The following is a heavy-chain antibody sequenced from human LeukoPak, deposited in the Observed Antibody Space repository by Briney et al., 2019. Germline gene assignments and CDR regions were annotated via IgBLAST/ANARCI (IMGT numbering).Heavy chain of an antibody. D-gene: IGHD2-2*01. J-gene: IGHJ4*02. V-gene: IGHV1-18*04. CDR1: GYTFTSYG. Sequence: ASVKVSCKASGYTFTSYGISWVRQAPGQGLEWMGWISAYNGNTNYAQKLQGRVTMTTDTSTSTAYMELRSLRSDDTAVYYCARVNIVVEPAAVYYFDYWGQGTLVTVSS. CDR3: ARVNIVVEPAAVYYFDY. CDR2: ISAYNGNT.